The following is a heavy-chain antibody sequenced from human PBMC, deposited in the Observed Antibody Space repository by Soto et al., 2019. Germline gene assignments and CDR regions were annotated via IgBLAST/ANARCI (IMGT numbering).Heavy chain of an antibody. CDR2: IKSKTDGGTT. J-gene: IGHJ4*02. D-gene: IGHD4-4*01. Sequence: RQAPGKGLEWVGRIKSKTDGGTTDYAAPVKGRFTISRDDSKNTLYLQMNSLKTEDTAVYYCTTPGPTVTTGPDYWAQGTLVNVSS. V-gene: IGHV3-15*07. CDR3: TTPGPTVTTGPDY.